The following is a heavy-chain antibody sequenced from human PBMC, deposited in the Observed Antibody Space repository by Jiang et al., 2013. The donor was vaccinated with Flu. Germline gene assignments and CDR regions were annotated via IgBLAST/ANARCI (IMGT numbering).Heavy chain of an antibody. V-gene: IGHV3-7*01. D-gene: IGHD1-26*01. J-gene: IGHJ3*02. CDR1: GFTFSSYW. Sequence: VQLLESGGGLVQPGGSLRLSCAASGFTFSSYWMSWVRQAPGKGLEWVANIKQDGSEKYYVDSVKGRFTISRDNAKNSLYLQMNSLRAEDTAVYYCARDTRESGSYFRLHAFDIWGQGTMVTVSS. CDR3: ARDTRESGSYFRLHAFDI. CDR2: IKQDGSEK.